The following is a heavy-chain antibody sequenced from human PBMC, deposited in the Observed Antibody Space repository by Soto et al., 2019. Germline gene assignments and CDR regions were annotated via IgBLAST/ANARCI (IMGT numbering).Heavy chain of an antibody. CDR2: IIPILGIA. CDR1: GGTFSSYT. D-gene: IGHD3-3*01. CDR3: ATLQYGESITIFVG. V-gene: IGHV1-69*02. J-gene: IGHJ4*02. Sequence: SVKVSCKASGGTFSSYTISWVRQAPGQGLEWMGRIIPILGIANYAQKFQGRVTITADKSTDTAYMELSSLRSEDTAVYYCATLQYGESITIFVGWGQGTLVNVPS.